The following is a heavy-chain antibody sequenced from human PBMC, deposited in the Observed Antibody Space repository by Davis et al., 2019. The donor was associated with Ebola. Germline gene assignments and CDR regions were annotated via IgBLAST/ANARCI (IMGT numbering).Heavy chain of an antibody. CDR3: ASSLPWDIVVVVAATDWFDP. CDR1: GYTFTSYG. CDR2: TSAYNGNT. V-gene: IGHV1-18*01. J-gene: IGHJ5*02. D-gene: IGHD2-15*01. Sequence: ASVKVSCKASGYTFTSYGISWVRQAPGQGLEWMGWTSAYNGNTNYAQKLQGRVTMTTDTSTSTAYMELRSLRSDDTAVYYCASSLPWDIVVVVAATDWFDPWGQGTLVTVSS.